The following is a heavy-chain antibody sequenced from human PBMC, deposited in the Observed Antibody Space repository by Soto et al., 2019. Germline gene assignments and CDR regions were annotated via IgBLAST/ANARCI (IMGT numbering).Heavy chain of an antibody. J-gene: IGHJ4*02. Sequence: ASVKVSCKASGYTFTSYGISWVRQAPGQGLEWMGWISAYNGNTNYAQKLQGRVTMTTDTSTSTAYMELRSLRSDDTAVYYCARRTYCGGDCYTAHYCDYWGQGTLGTVSS. CDR3: ARRTYCGGDCYTAHYCDY. CDR2: ISAYNGNT. D-gene: IGHD2-21*02. CDR1: GYTFTSYG. V-gene: IGHV1-18*01.